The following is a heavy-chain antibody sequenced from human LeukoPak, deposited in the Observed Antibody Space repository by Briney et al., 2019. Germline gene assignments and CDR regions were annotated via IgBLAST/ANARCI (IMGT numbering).Heavy chain of an antibody. J-gene: IGHJ4*02. CDR1: GGSLSGYY. CDR2: KSHGEGT. CDR3: ASVDTAMAFDY. D-gene: IGHD5-18*01. Sequence: SETLSLTCAVYGGSLSGYYWSWIRQPPGKGLEWTGEKSHGEGTKYNPSLKSRVTISVDTSKNQFSLNLSSVTAADTAVYYCASVDTAMAFDYWGQGTLVTVSS. V-gene: IGHV4-34*01.